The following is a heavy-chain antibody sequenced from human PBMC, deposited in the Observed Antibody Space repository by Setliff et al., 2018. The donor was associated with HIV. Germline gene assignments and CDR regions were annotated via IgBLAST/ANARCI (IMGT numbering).Heavy chain of an antibody. CDR1: GASISGSF. D-gene: IGHD3-9*01. CDR2: LYSNGIT. J-gene: IGHJ6*03. V-gene: IGHV4-4*08. CDR3: ARGGGILTGYWGNHRSYYMDV. Sequence: SETLSLTCTVSGASISGSFWSWIRQPPGKGLEWIGYLYSNGITANYNPSLKGRVTVSVDTSRNQFSLRLTSVTAADTAVYYCARGGGILTGYWGNHRSYYMDVWDKGTTVTVSS.